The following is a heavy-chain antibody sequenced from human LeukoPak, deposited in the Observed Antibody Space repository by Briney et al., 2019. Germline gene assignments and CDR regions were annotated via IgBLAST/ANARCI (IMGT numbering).Heavy chain of an antibody. V-gene: IGHV3-23*01. D-gene: IGHD3-22*01. Sequence: GGSLRLSCAASGFTFSNYAMTWVRQAPGKGLEWVSGISASGGTTYYADSVRGRFTISRDNSKNTLFLQMNSLRAEDTAVNYCAKRPRDSTGYYLGAFDFWGLGTMVTVSS. J-gene: IGHJ3*01. CDR1: GFTFSNYA. CDR2: ISASGGTT. CDR3: AKRPRDSTGYYLGAFDF.